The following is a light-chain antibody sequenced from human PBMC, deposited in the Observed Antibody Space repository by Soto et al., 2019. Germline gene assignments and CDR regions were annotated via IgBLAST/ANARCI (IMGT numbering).Light chain of an antibody. V-gene: IGKV1-39*01. J-gene: IGKJ1*01. Sequence: DIQMTQSPSSLSASVGDRVTITCRASQRLSTYLNWYQQKPGKAPTLVIYGASTLPSGVPSRFSCSCSGTEFTLPIHSLQLEDFATYYCQQSYIFPRTFGQGTKVDIK. CDR1: QRLSTY. CDR3: QQSYIFPRT. CDR2: GAS.